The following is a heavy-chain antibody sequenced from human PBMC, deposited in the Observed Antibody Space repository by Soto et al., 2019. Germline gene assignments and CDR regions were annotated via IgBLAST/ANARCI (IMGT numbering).Heavy chain of an antibody. V-gene: IGHV4-61*08. CDR1: GGSISSGDYY. CDR2: IYYSGST. Sequence: SETLSLTCTVSGGSISSGDYYWSWIRQPPGKGLEWIGYIYYSGSTNYNPSLKSRVTISVDTSKNQFSLKLSSVTAADTAVYYCARVDVLLWFGELLRYALDIWGQGTMVTVSS. CDR3: ARVDVLLWFGELLRYALDI. D-gene: IGHD3-10*01. J-gene: IGHJ3*02.